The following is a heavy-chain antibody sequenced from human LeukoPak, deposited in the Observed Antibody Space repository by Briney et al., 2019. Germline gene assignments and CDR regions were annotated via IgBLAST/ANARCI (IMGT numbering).Heavy chain of an antibody. CDR1: GFPFSSYW. V-gene: IGHV3-7*01. CDR2: IKQDGSKK. D-gene: IGHD5-24*01. CDR3: ARDKDGYNYGAYYFDY. Sequence: GGSLRLSCVASGFPFSSYWMTWVRQAPGKGLEWVANIKQDGSKKSYVDSVKGRFTISRDDAKNSLYLQMNSLRAEDTAVYYCARDKDGYNYGAYYFDYWGQGTLVTVSS. J-gene: IGHJ4*02.